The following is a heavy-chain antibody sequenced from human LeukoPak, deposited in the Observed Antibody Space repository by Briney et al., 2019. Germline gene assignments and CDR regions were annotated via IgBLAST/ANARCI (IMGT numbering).Heavy chain of an antibody. CDR2: ITYRGSP. V-gene: IGHV4-34*01. CDR3: ATYGGDWKFDS. D-gene: IGHD2-21*01. CDR1: DGSLDIYY. J-gene: IGHJ4*02. Sequence: PSETLSLTCGASDGSLDIYYWMFVRQPPGKGLQWIGEITYRGSPYYHPSLRSRVTISIDASQRHVSLTLTSVTAADTAVYYCATYGGDWKFDSWGQGTPVTVSS.